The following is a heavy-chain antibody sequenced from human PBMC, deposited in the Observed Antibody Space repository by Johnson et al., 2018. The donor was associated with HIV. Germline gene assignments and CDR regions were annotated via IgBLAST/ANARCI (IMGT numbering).Heavy chain of an antibody. Sequence: VESGGGLVQPGGSLRLSCAASGLTVTDNYISWVRLAPGKGLEWVSLLYSDGRTFYADSVKVRFTISRDNSKNTVYLQMNSLRAEDTALYYCARAAAARSSGHDAFDIWGQGTMVTVSS. D-gene: IGHD6-6*01. CDR1: GLTVTDNY. CDR3: ARAAAARSSGHDAFDI. V-gene: IGHV3-66*01. J-gene: IGHJ3*02. CDR2: LYSDGRT.